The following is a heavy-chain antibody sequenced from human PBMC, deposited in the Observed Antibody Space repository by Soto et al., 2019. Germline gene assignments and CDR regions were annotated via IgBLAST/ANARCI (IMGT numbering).Heavy chain of an antibody. Sequence: QVQLVESGGGVVQPGRSLRLSCAASGFTFSSYGMHWVRQAPGKGLERVAVISYDGSNKYYADSVKGRFTISRDNSKNTLYLQMNSLRAEDTAVYYCAKGSSGWEFYFDYWGQGTLVTVSS. D-gene: IGHD6-19*01. CDR2: ISYDGSNK. V-gene: IGHV3-30*18. CDR1: GFTFSSYG. CDR3: AKGSSGWEFYFDY. J-gene: IGHJ4*02.